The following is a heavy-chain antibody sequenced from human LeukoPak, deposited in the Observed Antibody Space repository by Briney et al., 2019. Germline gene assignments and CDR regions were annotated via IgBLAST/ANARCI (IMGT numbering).Heavy chain of an antibody. CDR2: ISAYNGNT. D-gene: IGHD3-22*01. CDR3: ARVHYYYDSSGYYYMGY. V-gene: IGHV1-18*01. CDR1: GYTFTSYG. Sequence: GASVKVSCKASGYTFTSYGISWVRQAPGQGLEWMGWISAYNGNTNYAQKLQGRVTMTTDTSTSTAYMELRSLRSDDTAVYYCARVHYYYDSSGYYYMGYWGQGTLVTVSS. J-gene: IGHJ4*02.